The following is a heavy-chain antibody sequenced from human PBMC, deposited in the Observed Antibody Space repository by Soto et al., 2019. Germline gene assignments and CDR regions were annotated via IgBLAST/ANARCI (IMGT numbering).Heavy chain of an antibody. V-gene: IGHV3-30*18. CDR3: AKLDNPIAAAVDQYYYYYYGMDV. Sequence: GGSLRLSCAASGFTFSSYGMHWVRQAPGKGLEWVAVISYDGSNKYYADSVKGRFTISRDNSKNTLYLQMNSLRAEDTAVYYCAKLDNPIAAAVDQYYYYYYGMDVWGQGTTVTVSS. CDR2: ISYDGSNK. CDR1: GFTFSSYG. J-gene: IGHJ6*02. D-gene: IGHD6-13*01.